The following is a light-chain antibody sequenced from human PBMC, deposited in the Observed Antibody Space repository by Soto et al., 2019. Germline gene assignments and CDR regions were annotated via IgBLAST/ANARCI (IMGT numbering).Light chain of an antibody. V-gene: IGKV3-20*01. CDR1: QSVSSSF. CDR3: QQYVRSPWA. CDR2: GSS. Sequence: EIVLAQSPATLSLSPGESATLSCRARQSVSSSFLAWYQQKAGQAPRLLIYGSSRRAAGIPDRFSGSGSGTDFTLTICRLELEDFAVYYCQQYVRSPWAFGQGTRVE. J-gene: IGKJ1*01.